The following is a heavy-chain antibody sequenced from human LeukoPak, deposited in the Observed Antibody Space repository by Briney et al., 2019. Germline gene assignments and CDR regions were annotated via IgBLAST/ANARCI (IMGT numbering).Heavy chain of an antibody. CDR1: GGSISSGSYY. D-gene: IGHD4-11*01. Sequence: SETLSLTCTVSGGSISSGSYYWSWIRQPAGKGLEWIGRIYTSGSTNYNPSLKSRVTISVDTSKNQFSLKLSSVTAADTAVYYCARGTTVTSPYFDYWGQGTLVTVSS. CDR2: IYTSGST. V-gene: IGHV4-61*02. J-gene: IGHJ4*02. CDR3: ARGTTVTSPYFDY.